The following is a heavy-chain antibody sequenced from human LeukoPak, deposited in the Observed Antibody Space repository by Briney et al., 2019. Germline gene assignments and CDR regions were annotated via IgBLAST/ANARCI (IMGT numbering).Heavy chain of an antibody. Sequence: GGSLRLSCAASGFTFSSYAMHWVRQAPGKGLEWVAVISYDGSNKYYADSVKGRFTISRDNSKNTLYLQMHSLRADDTAIYYCARGRYYMDVWGKGTTVIVSS. D-gene: IGHD3-10*01. J-gene: IGHJ6*04. CDR1: GFTFSSYA. CDR3: ARGRYYMDV. CDR2: ISYDGSNK. V-gene: IGHV3-30*04.